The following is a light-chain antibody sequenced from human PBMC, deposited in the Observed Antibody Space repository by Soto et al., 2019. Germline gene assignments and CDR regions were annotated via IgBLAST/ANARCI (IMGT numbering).Light chain of an antibody. CDR2: EVI. CDR3: YSYTSSSTYV. Sequence: QSVLTQPPSVSGSPGQSVTISCTGTSSDVGGYNRVSWYQQPPGTAPKLVIYEVIHRPSGVPARFSGSKSGNTASLTISGLQAEDEDDYYCYSYTSSSTYVFGTGTKLTVL. CDR1: SSDVGGYNR. J-gene: IGLJ1*01. V-gene: IGLV2-18*02.